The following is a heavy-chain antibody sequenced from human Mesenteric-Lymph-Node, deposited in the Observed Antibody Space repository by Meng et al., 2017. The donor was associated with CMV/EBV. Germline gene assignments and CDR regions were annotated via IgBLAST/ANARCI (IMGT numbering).Heavy chain of an antibody. Sequence: ASVKVSCKASGYTFTGYYMHWVRQAPGQGLEWMGWINPNSGGTNYAQKFQGRVTMTRDTSISTAYMELSRLRSDDTAVCYCARSFQLVVPAAIEYWGQGTLVTVSS. CDR1: GYTFTGYY. CDR3: ARSFQLVVPAAIEY. D-gene: IGHD2-2*02. CDR2: INPNSGGT. V-gene: IGHV1-2*02. J-gene: IGHJ4*02.